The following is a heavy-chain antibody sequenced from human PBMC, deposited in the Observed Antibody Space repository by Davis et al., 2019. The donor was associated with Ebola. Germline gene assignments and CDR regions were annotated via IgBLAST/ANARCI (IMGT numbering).Heavy chain of an antibody. D-gene: IGHD4-17*01. CDR2: ISSSGSTI. J-gene: IGHJ6*02. V-gene: IGHV3-11*04. Sequence: PGGSLRLSCAASGFTFSDYYMSWIRQAPGKGLEWVSYISSSGSTIYYADSVKGRFTISRDNSKNTLYLQMNSLRAEDTAVYYCARDLTTVTTFYYYYYGMDVWGQGTTVTVSS. CDR1: GFTFSDYY. CDR3: ARDLTTVTTFYYYYYGMDV.